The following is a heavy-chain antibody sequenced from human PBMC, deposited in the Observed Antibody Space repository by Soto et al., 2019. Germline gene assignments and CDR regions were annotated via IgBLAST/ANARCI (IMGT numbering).Heavy chain of an antibody. CDR2: INPSGGST. Sequence: GASVKVSCKASGYTFASYYMHWVRQAPGQGLEWMGIINPSGGSTSYAQKFQGRVTMTRDTSTSTVYMELSSLRSEDTAVYYCARDPREYYDFWSGYYYPMNNYHYYGMDVWG. CDR1: GYTFASYY. V-gene: IGHV1-46*01. CDR3: ARDPREYYDFWSGYYYPMNNYHYYGMDV. J-gene: IGHJ6*02. D-gene: IGHD3-3*01.